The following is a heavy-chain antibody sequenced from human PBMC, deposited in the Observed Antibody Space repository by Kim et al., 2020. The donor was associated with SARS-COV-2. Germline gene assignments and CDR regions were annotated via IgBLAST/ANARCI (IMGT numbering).Heavy chain of an antibody. J-gene: IGHJ6*02. V-gene: IGHV3-48*02. D-gene: IGHD2-8*01. CDR2: ISSSSSTI. CDR1: GFTFSSYS. CDR3: ASDIVRMVYAHRLHNYYCYGVDV. Sequence: GGSLRLSCAASGFTFSSYSMNWVRQAPGKGLEWVSYISSSSSTIYYADSVKGRFTISRDNAKNSLYLQINSLRDEDTAVYYCASDIVRMVYAHRLHNYYCYGVDVWGQGTTVTVSS.